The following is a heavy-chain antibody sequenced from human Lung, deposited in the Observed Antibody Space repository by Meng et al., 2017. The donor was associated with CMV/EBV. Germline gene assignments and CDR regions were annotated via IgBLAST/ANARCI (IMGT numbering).Heavy chain of an antibody. V-gene: IGHV4-31*03. Sequence: TLSLXXTVSGGSIDTGGSYWNWVRQFPGKGLEWIGYIYYNGNTHYSASLKSRVSISADTSKRRFSLQLTSVTAADTAVYYCARDHGDYLWGSYHPGIAVCGRTXTVIFSS. D-gene: IGHD3-16*02. CDR2: IYYNGNT. CDR1: GGSIDTGGSY. CDR3: ARDHGDYLWGSYHPGIAV. J-gene: IGHJ6*02.